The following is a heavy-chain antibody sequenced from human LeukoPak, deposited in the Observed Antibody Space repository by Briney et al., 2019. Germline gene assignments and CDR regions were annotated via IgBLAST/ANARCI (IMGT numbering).Heavy chain of an antibody. J-gene: IGHJ4*02. CDR2: ISGSGGST. V-gene: IGHV3-23*01. D-gene: IGHD5-12*01. Sequence: QAGGSLRLSCAASGFTFSSYAMSWVRQAPGKGLEWVSAISGSGGSTYYADSVKGRFTISRDNSKNTLYLQMNSLRAEDTAVYYCAKGSRGYSGYDLGPDWGQGTLVTVSS. CDR3: AKGSRGYSGYDLGPD. CDR1: GFTFSSYA.